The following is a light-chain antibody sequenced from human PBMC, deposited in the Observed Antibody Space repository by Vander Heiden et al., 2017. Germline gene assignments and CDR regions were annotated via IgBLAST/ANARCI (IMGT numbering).Light chain of an antibody. CDR3: CSDTGMYSVI. J-gene: IGLJ2*01. V-gene: IGLV2-11*01. CDR1: SRDVGSYNY. CDR2: EGA. Sequence: SALPQPRSVSGSPGQSVTISCPGTSRDVGSYNYVSSYQHHPGKAPKLVIYEGAYRPSGVPDRFSGSKSGNKASLTISGLQAEDEGDYYRCSDTGMYSVIFGGGTKLAVL.